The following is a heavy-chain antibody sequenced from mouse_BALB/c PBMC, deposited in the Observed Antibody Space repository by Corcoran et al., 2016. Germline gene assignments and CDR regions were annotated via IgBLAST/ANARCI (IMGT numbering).Heavy chain of an antibody. J-gene: IGHJ2*01. V-gene: IGHV14-3*02. CDR3: ARTITTAFYY. CDR2: IDPANGNT. Sequence: EVQLQQSGAELVKPGASVKLSCTASGFNVKDTYMHWVKQRPEQGLEWIGRIDPANGNTKYDTKFQGKATITADTSSNTAYLQLSSLTSEDTAVYYCARTITTAFYYWGQGTTLTVSS. CDR1: GFNVKDTY. D-gene: IGHD1-2*01.